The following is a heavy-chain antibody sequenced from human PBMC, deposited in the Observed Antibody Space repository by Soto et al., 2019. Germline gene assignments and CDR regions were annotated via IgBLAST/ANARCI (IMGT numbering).Heavy chain of an antibody. V-gene: IGHV3-23*01. CDR2: IRGSGGST. Sequence: EVQLLESGGGLVQPGGSLGLSCAAPGFTFSSYAMGWVRQPPGKGLEWVSAIRGSGGSTYNADSVKGRFTISRDNSKNTLYVQMNSLRAEDTAVYYCAKEKTYSSGWDGMDVWGQGTTVTVSS. CDR3: AKEKTYSSGWDGMDV. D-gene: IGHD6-19*01. J-gene: IGHJ6*02. CDR1: GFTFSSYA.